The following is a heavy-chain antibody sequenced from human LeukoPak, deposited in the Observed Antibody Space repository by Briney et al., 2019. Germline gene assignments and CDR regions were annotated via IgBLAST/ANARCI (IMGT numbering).Heavy chain of an antibody. CDR3: AAADKWEPLDY. V-gene: IGHV1-24*01. D-gene: IGHD1-26*01. J-gene: IGHJ4*02. CDR1: GASLSETS. CDR2: FDPEDGES. Sequence: ASVKVSCKVSGASLSETSIHWVRQAPGQWLEWMGGFDPEDGESIFAQRFQGRFSMTEDTSTDTAYMELRSLRPEDTAVYYCAAADKWEPLDYWGQGTLVTVSS.